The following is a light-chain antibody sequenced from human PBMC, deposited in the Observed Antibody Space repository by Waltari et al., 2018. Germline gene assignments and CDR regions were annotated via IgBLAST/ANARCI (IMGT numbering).Light chain of an antibody. Sequence: QSALTQPASVSGSPGQSITISCAGTSSDVGAYNYLCWYQQHPGKAPKLMIYDVTKRPSGVSNRFSVSKSGNTASLTISGLQAEDEADYYCASHTSRTTWVFGGGTKVTVL. CDR2: DVT. CDR1: SSDVGAYNY. J-gene: IGLJ3*02. CDR3: ASHTSRTTWV. V-gene: IGLV2-14*01.